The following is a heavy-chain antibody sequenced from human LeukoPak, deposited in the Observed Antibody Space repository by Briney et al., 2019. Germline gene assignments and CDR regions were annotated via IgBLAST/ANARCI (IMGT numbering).Heavy chain of an antibody. Sequence: SETLSLTCTVSGGSISSHYWSWIRQPPGKGLEWIGYIYYSGSTNYNPSLKSRVTISVDTSKNQFSLKLSSVTAADTAVYYCARGYYYLPLDYWGQGTLVTVSS. CDR2: IYYSGST. J-gene: IGHJ4*02. CDR3: ARGYYYLPLDY. CDR1: GGSISSHY. V-gene: IGHV4-59*11. D-gene: IGHD1-26*01.